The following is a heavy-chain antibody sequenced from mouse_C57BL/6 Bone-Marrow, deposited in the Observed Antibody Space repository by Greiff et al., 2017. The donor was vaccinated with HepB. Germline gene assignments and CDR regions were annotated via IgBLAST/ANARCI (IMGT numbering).Heavy chain of an antibody. Sequence: VKLQQPGAELVRPGSSVKLSCKASGYTFTSYWMHWVKQRPIQGLEWIGNIDPSDSETHYNQKFKDKATLTVDKSSSTAYMQLSSLTSEDSAVYYCAGGYYGSSYLFAYWGQGTLVTVSA. D-gene: IGHD1-1*01. J-gene: IGHJ3*01. CDR2: IDPSDSET. V-gene: IGHV1-52*01. CDR1: GYTFTSYW. CDR3: AGGYYGSSYLFAY.